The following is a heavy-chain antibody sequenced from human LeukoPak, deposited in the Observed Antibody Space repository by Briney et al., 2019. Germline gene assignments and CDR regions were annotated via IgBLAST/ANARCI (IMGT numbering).Heavy chain of an antibody. CDR3: ATGRTTIFGVVTYFDY. D-gene: IGHD3-3*01. CDR2: FDPEDGET. CDR1: GYTLTELS. Sequence: ASVKVSCKVSGYTLTELSMHWVRRAPGKGLEWMGGFDPEDGETIYAQKFQGRVTMTEDTSTDTAYMELSSLRSEDTAVYYCATGRTTIFGVVTYFDYWGQGTLVTVSS. J-gene: IGHJ4*02. V-gene: IGHV1-24*01.